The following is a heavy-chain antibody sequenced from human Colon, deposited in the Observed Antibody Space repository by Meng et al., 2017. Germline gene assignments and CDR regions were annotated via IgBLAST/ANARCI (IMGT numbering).Heavy chain of an antibody. CDR2: IRSKAYGGTT. CDR1: GFTFGDYA. D-gene: IGHD3-10*01. J-gene: IGHJ4*02. CDR3: TRDRVYYYGSGSRLDY. V-gene: IGHV3-49*04. Sequence: LKISCTASGFTFGDYAMSWVRQAPGKGLEWVGFIRSKAYGGTTEYAASVKGRFTISRDDSKSIAYLQMNSLKTEDTAVYYCTRDRVYYYGSGSRLDYWGQGTLVTVSS.